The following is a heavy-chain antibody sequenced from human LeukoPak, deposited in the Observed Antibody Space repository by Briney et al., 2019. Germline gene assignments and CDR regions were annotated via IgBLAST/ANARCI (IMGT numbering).Heavy chain of an antibody. CDR1: GSTFSSYA. CDR3: ARDGGDTGFDY. CDR2: ISYDGSNK. Sequence: GGSLRLSCAASGSTFSSYAMHWVRQAPGKGLEWVAVISYDGSNKYYADSVKGRLTISRDNSKNTLYLQMNSLRAEDTAVYYCARDGGDTGFDYWGQGTLVTVPS. V-gene: IGHV3-30-3*01. D-gene: IGHD1-14*01. J-gene: IGHJ4*02.